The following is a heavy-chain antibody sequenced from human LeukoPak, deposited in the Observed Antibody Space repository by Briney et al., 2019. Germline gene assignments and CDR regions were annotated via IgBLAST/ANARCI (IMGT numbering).Heavy chain of an antibody. J-gene: IGHJ4*02. V-gene: IGHV3-30*02. CDR1: GFSFSNYG. Sequence: GRSLRLSCVTSGFSFSNYGMHWVRQAPGKGLEWVAFIRYDGSNKYYADSVKGRFTISRDNSKNTLYLQMNSLRAEDTAVYYCAKEGIYYGSGSYYNSFDYWGQGTLVTVSS. CDR2: IRYDGSNK. CDR3: AKEGIYYGSGSYYNSFDY. D-gene: IGHD3-10*01.